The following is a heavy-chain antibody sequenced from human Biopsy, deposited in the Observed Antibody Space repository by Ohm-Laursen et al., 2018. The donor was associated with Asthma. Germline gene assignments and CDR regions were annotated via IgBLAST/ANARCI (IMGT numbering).Heavy chain of an antibody. V-gene: IGHV3-30*18. D-gene: IGHD1-26*01. J-gene: IGHJ4*02. Sequence: SLRLSCAASGFTFSNYGMHWVRQAPGKGLDWVAVISFDGSNKNYTDSVKDRFTISRDNSRNTLHLQMNSLRAEDTAVYYCAKDVFPGWELRRGPDYWGQGTLGTVSS. CDR3: AKDVFPGWELRRGPDY. CDR1: GFTFSNYG. CDR2: ISFDGSNK.